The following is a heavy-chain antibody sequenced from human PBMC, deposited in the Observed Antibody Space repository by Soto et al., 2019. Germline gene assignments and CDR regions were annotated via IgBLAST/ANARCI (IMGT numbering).Heavy chain of an antibody. J-gene: IGHJ3*02. D-gene: IGHD4-17*01. CDR3: AKDYGGPTDAFDI. CDR1: GFTFSTYA. Sequence: GGSLRLSCAASGFTFSTYAMSWVRQAPGKGPEWVSVISGSGGPTFYTNSVKGRFTISRDNSRNTLYLQMDSLRAEDTAVYYCAKDYGGPTDAFDIWGQGTTVTVSS. V-gene: IGHV3-23*01. CDR2: ISGSGGPT.